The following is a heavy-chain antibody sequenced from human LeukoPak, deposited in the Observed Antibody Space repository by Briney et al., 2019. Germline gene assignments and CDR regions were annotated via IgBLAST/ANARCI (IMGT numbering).Heavy chain of an antibody. CDR3: AELGITMIGGV. CDR2: IKQDGSEK. D-gene: IGHD3-10*02. CDR1: GFTFSDYY. V-gene: IGHV3-7*01. Sequence: GGSLRLSCAASGFTFSDYYMTWVRQAPGKGLEWVANIKQDGSEKYYVDSVKGRFTISRDNAKNSLYLQMNSLRAEDTAVYYCAELGITMIGGVWGKGTTITISS. J-gene: IGHJ6*04.